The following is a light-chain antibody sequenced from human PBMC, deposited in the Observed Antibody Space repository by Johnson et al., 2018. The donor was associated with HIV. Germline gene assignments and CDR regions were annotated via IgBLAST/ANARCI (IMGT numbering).Light chain of an antibody. Sequence: QSVLTQPPSVSSAPGQKVTISCSGSSSNIGNNYVSWYQHLPGTAPKLLIYDNNKRPSGIPDRFSGSKSGTSAALDIAGLQTGDEADYYCGTWDSSLTVGVFGSGTKVTVL. CDR1: SSNIGNNY. CDR3: GTWDSSLTVGV. CDR2: DNN. V-gene: IGLV1-51*01. J-gene: IGLJ1*01.